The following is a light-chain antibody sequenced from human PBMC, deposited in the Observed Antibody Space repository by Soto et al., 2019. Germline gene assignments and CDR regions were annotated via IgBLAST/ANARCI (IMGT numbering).Light chain of an antibody. CDR2: DNH. CDR3: GTWDSSLSAVV. CDR1: SSNIGNNY. J-gene: IGLJ2*01. Sequence: SVLTQPPSVSAAPGQKVTISCSGSSSNIGNNYASWYQQLPGTAPKLLIYDNHKRPSGIPDRFSGSKSGTSATLGITGLQTGDEADYYCGTWDSSLSAVVFGGGTKLTVL. V-gene: IGLV1-51*01.